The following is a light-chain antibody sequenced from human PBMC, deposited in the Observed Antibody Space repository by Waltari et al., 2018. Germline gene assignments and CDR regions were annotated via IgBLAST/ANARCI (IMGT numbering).Light chain of an antibody. CDR1: QSISNW. CDR2: KAS. Sequence: DIQMTQSPSTLSASVGDRFTITCRASQSISNWLAWYQQKPGKAPKLLIYKASTLESGVPSMFSGSGSGTEFTLTISSLQPDDFATYYCQQYNSYSLLSFGGGTKVEIK. CDR3: QQYNSYSLLS. J-gene: IGKJ4*01. V-gene: IGKV1-5*03.